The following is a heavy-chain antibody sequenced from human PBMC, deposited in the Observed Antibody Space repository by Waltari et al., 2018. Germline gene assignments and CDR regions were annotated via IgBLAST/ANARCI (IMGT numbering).Heavy chain of an antibody. D-gene: IGHD5-18*01. CDR2: IYYGGST. V-gene: IGHV4-30-4*08. J-gene: IGHJ4*02. CDR1: GGSISSGDYY. CDR3: AREGDKLGYDY. Sequence: QVQLQESGPGLVKPSQTLSLTCTVSGGSISSGDYYWSWIRQPPGTGLEWIGYIYYGGSTSYNPSVKGRGTLSVDTYKNQFSLKLNSVTAADTAAYYCAREGDKLGYDYWGQGTLVTVSS.